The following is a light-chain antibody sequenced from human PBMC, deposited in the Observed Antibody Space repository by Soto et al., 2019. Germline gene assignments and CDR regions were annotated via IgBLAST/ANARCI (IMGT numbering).Light chain of an antibody. V-gene: IGKV1-33*01. J-gene: IGKJ4*01. CDR1: QDISNY. CDR3: QQYDNLPLT. Sequence: DIQMTQSPSSLSASVGDRVTITCQASQDISNYLNWYQQKPGKAPKLLIYDASNLETGVPSRFSVSGSLTDFTFAISSLQPEDIATYYCQQYDNLPLTVGGGTKVESK. CDR2: DAS.